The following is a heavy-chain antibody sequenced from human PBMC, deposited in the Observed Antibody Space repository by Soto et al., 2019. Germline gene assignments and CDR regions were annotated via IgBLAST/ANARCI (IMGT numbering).Heavy chain of an antibody. D-gene: IGHD2-21*01. CDR3: AREGDCGGDCYSGFDY. V-gene: IGHV4-39*07. CDR1: GGSITSSSSY. CDR2: IYYLGNT. J-gene: IGHJ4*02. Sequence: SETLSLTCTVSGGSITSSSSYWGWIRQPPGKGLEWVGSIYYLGNTYYNPFLGSRVTISVDTSKNQFSLKLSSVTAADTAVYYCAREGDCGGDCYSGFDYWGQGTLVTVSS.